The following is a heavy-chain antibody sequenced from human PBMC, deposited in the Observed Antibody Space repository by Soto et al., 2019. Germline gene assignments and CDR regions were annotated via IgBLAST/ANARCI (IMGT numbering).Heavy chain of an antibody. Sequence: GGSLRLSCGASGFTFRGYLMIWVRQAPGTGLEWVANIDQDGSEKNYVDSVNGRFTISRDNSKNSLYLQMNSLRAEDTAVYYCARDRSGDADWWGQGTLVTVSS. CDR3: ARDRSGDADW. J-gene: IGHJ1*01. CDR1: GFTFRGYL. D-gene: IGHD3-9*01. V-gene: IGHV3-7*03. CDR2: IDQDGSEK.